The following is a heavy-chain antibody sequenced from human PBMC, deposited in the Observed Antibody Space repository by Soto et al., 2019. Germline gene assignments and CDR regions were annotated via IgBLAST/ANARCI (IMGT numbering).Heavy chain of an antibody. V-gene: IGHV1-58*01. Sequence: QMQLVQSGPEVKKPGTSVKVSCKASGFTFTSSAVQWVRQARGQRLEWIGWIVVSSGNTNYAQKFQQRVTITRDMSTSTAYMELSSLRSEDTALYYCAVLIATAGRWGQGTLVTVSS. CDR3: AVLIATAGR. J-gene: IGHJ4*02. D-gene: IGHD6-13*01. CDR2: IVVSSGNT. CDR1: GFTFTSSA.